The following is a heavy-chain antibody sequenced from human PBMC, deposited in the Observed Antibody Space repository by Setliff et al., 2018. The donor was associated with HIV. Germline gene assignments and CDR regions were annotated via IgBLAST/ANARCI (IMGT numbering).Heavy chain of an antibody. V-gene: IGHV2-5*02. CDR2: IFWDDDK. CDR3: ARLWFGAPGTDFYYYGMDV. J-gene: IGHJ6*02. Sequence: SGPTLVNPTQTLTLTCSFSGFSLNTSGVGVAWIRQPPGKALEWLALIFWDDDKRYSPLLKTRLTIAKDTSKNLVVLTMTNMDPVDTATYYCARLWFGAPGTDFYYYGMDVWGQGTTVTVSS. CDR1: GFSLNTSGVG. D-gene: IGHD3-10*01.